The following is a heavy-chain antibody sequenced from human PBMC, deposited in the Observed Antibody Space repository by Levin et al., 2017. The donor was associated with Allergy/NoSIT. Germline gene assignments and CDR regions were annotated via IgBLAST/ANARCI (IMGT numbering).Heavy chain of an antibody. J-gene: IGHJ4*02. CDR1: GGSISSYY. CDR2: IYTSGST. V-gene: IGHV4-4*07. D-gene: IGHD4-23*01. Sequence: KASETLSLTCTVSGGSISSYYWSWIRQPAGKGLEWIGRIYTSGSTNYNPSLKSRVTMSVDTSKNQFSLKLSSVTAADTAVYYCAREGYGGRRGTFDYWGQGTLVTVSS. CDR3: AREGYGGRRGTFDY.